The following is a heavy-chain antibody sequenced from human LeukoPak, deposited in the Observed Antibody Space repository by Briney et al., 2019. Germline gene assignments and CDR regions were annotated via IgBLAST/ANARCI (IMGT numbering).Heavy chain of an antibody. Sequence: GASVKVSCKASGYTFTSYYMHWVRQAPGQGLEWMGIINPSGGSTSYAQKFQGRVTMTRDTSTSTVYMELSSLRSEDTAVYYCARGADPAMIYYYYMDVWGKGTTVTVSS. CDR3: ARGADPAMIYYYYMDV. J-gene: IGHJ6*03. CDR2: INPSGGST. V-gene: IGHV1-46*01. D-gene: IGHD3-16*01. CDR1: GYTFTSYY.